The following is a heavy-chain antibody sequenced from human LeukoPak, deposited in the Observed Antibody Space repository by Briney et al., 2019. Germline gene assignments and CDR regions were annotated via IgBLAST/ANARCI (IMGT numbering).Heavy chain of an antibody. CDR1: GFTFSSYA. V-gene: IGHV3-23*01. J-gene: IGHJ5*02. Sequence: GGTLRLSCAASGFTFSSYALSWVRQAPGKGLEWVSAISGSGGSTYYADFVKGRFTISSDNSKSTLYLQMNSLRAEDTAVYYCANLPSGSYYRGPRLNWFDPWGQGTLVTVSS. D-gene: IGHD3-10*01. CDR3: ANLPSGSYYRGPRLNWFDP. CDR2: ISGSGGST.